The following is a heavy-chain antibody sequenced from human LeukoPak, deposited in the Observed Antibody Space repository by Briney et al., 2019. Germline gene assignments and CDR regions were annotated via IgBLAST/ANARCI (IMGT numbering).Heavy chain of an antibody. V-gene: IGHV1-69*04. CDR1: GGTFSSYA. CDR2: IIPILGIA. D-gene: IGHD5-12*01. J-gene: IGHJ4*02. Sequence: SVKVSCKASGGTFSSYAISWVRQAPGQGLEWMGRIIPILGIANYAQKFQGRVTITADKSISTAYMELSSLRSEDTAVYYCARGSGYDSEGSCDYWGQGTLVTVSS. CDR3: ARGSGYDSEGSCDY.